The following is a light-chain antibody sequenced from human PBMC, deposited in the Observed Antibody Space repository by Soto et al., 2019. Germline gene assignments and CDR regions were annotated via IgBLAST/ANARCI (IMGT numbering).Light chain of an antibody. Sequence: ELVLTQSPATLSLSPGERATLSCRASQSVSSYLAWYQQKPGQAPRLLIYDASNRATGIPARFSGSGSGTDFTLTISSLEPEDFAVYYCQQRSNWPCTFGQGTKV. CDR1: QSVSSY. CDR3: QQRSNWPCT. CDR2: DAS. J-gene: IGKJ1*01. V-gene: IGKV3-11*01.